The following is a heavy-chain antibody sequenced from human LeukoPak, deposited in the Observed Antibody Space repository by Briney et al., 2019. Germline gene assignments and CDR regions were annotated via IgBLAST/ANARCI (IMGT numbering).Heavy chain of an antibody. Sequence: NSSETLSLTCAVYGGSFSGYYWSWIRQPPGKGLEWIGEINHSGSTNYNPSLKSRVTISVDTSKNQFSLKLSSVTAADTAVYCCARSHYGVDFDYWGQGTLVTVSS. V-gene: IGHV4-34*01. CDR3: ARSHYGVDFDY. D-gene: IGHD4-17*01. J-gene: IGHJ4*02. CDR1: GGSFSGYY. CDR2: INHSGST.